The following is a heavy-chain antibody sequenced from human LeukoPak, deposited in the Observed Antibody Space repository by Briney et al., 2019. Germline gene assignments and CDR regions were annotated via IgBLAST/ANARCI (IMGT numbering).Heavy chain of an antibody. CDR3: AREGTGGFDY. D-gene: IGHD1-14*01. V-gene: IGHV3-7*01. CDR1: GFTFNKFW. J-gene: IGHJ4*02. CDR2: IKQDGSDK. Sequence: PGGSLRLSCAASGFTFNKFWMSWVRQAPGKRPEWVANIKQDGSDKDHVDSVKGRFTISRDNAKNSLYLQMNSLRAEDTAVYYCAREGTGGFDYWGQGTLVTVYS.